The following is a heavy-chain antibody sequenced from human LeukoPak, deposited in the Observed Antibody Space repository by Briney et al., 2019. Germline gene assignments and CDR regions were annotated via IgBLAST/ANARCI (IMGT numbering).Heavy chain of an antibody. D-gene: IGHD2-15*01. V-gene: IGHV5-51*01. CDR2: IYPSDSDT. CDR3: ASTPALVAALDF. J-gene: IGHJ4*02. CDR1: GYSFTSSW. Sequence: GESLQISCQGSGYSFTSSWIGWVRQMPGKGLEWMGIIYPSDSDTRYSPSFQGLVTISADKSISTAYLQWSALKASDTATYYCASTPALVAALDFWGQGTLVTVSS.